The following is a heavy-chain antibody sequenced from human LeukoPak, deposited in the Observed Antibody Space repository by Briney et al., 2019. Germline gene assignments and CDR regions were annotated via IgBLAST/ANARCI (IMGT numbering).Heavy chain of an antibody. CDR1: GGSIKNYY. V-gene: IGHV4-59*01. Sequence: PSETLSHTCTVSGGSIKNYYWTWIRQPPGKGLEWIGYIYFSGSTSSNPSLKSRVTISVDTSKNQFSLRLKYVTAADTAVYYCARDVPRGTGYMDVWGKGTTVTVSS. D-gene: IGHD3-10*01. J-gene: IGHJ6*03. CDR3: ARDVPRGTGYMDV. CDR2: IYFSGST.